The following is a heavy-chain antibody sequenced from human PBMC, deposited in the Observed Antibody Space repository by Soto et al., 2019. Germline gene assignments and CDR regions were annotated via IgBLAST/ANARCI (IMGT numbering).Heavy chain of an antibody. J-gene: IGHJ4*01. CDR3: AKAASLTAVADH. CDR1: GFIFDDYA. V-gene: IGHV3-9*01. D-gene: IGHD6-19*01. Sequence: GGSLRLSCAAFGFIFDDYAMHWVRQAPGKALEWVSGISWNSGEIAYAASVKGRFTISRDNPRNSLYLQMNNLRPEDTALYYCAKAASLTAVADHWGHGTLVTVSS. CDR2: ISWNSGEI.